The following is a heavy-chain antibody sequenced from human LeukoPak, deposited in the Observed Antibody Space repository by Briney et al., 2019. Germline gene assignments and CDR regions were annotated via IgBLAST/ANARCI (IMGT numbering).Heavy chain of an antibody. V-gene: IGHV5-51*01. D-gene: IGHD2-21*01. Sequence: GESLKISCKGSGYSFTNYWIGWVRQMPGKGLEWMGIIYPIDSDTRYSPSFRGQVTFSADKSISTAYLQWSSLKASDTAMYYCARPSAYGEDAFDVRGQGTMVTVSS. CDR2: IYPIDSDT. CDR3: ARPSAYGEDAFDV. CDR1: GYSFTNYW. J-gene: IGHJ3*01.